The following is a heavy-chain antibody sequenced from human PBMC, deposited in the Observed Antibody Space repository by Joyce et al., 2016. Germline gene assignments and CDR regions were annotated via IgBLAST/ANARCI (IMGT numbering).Heavy chain of an antibody. CDR2: ISYDGSNK. CDR3: ARGPPHYFGSNLDY. Sequence: QVHLVESGGGVVQPGGSLRLSCAACGFTFISHAMHWVRQTPGKGLACVAVISYDGSNKYYADPVKGRFTISRDNSKNTLYLQMNSLRAEDTAVCYCARGPPHYFGSNLDYWGQGTLVTVSS. CDR1: GFTFISHA. V-gene: IGHV3-30-3*01. D-gene: IGHD3-10*01. J-gene: IGHJ4*02.